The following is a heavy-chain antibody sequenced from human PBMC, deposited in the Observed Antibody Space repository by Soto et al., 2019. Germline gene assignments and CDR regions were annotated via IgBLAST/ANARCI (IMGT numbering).Heavy chain of an antibody. CDR2: MNPNSGNT. CDR1: GYTFTSYD. J-gene: IGHJ6*02. V-gene: IGHV1-8*01. D-gene: IGHD6-13*01. Sequence: ASVKVSCKASGYTFTSYDINWGRQATGQGLEWMGWMNPNSGNTGYAQKFQGRVTMTRNTSISTSYMELSSLRSEDTAVYYCARRPVKGGYSSSWSYYYGMDVWGQGTTVTVSS. CDR3: ARRPVKGGYSSSWSYYYGMDV.